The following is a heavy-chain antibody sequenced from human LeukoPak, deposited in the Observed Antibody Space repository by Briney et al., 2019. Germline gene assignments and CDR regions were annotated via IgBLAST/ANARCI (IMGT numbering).Heavy chain of an antibody. J-gene: IGHJ4*02. V-gene: IGHV1-69*13. CDR2: IIPIFGTA. Sequence: SVKVSCKASGGTFSSYAISWVRQAPGQGLEWMGGIIPIFGTANYAQKFQGRVTITADESTSTAYMELSSLRSEDTAVYYCARVSPITMVRGDDFEYWGQGTLVTVSS. CDR3: ARVSPITMVRGDDFEY. CDR1: GGTFSSYA. D-gene: IGHD3-10*01.